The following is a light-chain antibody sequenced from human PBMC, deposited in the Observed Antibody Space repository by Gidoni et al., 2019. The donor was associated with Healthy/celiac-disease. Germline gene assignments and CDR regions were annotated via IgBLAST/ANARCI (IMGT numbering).Light chain of an antibody. CDR2: GAS. CDR1: QSVSSN. Sequence: IVLTPSPATLSVSPGERATLSCRASQSVSSNLPWDQQKPGQAPRLLIYGASTRATGIPARFSGSGSGTEFTLTISSLQSEDFAVYYCQQYKNWPLTFGGGTKVEIK. CDR3: QQYKNWPLT. V-gene: IGKV3-15*01. J-gene: IGKJ4*01.